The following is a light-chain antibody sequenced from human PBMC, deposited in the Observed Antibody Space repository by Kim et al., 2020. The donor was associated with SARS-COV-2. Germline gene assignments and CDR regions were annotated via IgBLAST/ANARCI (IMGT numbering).Light chain of an antibody. J-gene: IGKJ3*01. CDR1: QGIRNH. CDR2: AAS. CDR3: QKSDSAPFT. V-gene: IGKV1-27*01. Sequence: ASVGDRVTIACRASQGIRNHLAWFQQRPAGVPQLLIYAASTLQSGVPSRFSGSGSGADFTLTISSLQPEDVATYYCQKSDSAPFTFGPGTKVDIK.